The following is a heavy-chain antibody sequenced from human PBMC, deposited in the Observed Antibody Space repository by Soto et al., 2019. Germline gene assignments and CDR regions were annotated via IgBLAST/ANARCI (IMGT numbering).Heavy chain of an antibody. V-gene: IGHV4-59*01. Sequence: SETLSLTCTVSGGSISSYYWSWIRQPPGKGLEWIGYIYYSGSTNYNPSLKSRVTISVDTSKNQFSLKLSSVTAADTAVYYCARDRVYGMDVWGQGTTVTVSS. CDR2: IYYSGST. CDR1: GGSISSYY. J-gene: IGHJ6*02. D-gene: IGHD3-10*01. CDR3: ARDRVYGMDV.